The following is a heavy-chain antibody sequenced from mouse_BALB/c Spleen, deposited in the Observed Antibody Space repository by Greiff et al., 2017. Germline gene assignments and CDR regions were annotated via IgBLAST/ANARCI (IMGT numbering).Heavy chain of an antibody. CDR1: GYAFSSYW. V-gene: IGHV1-80*01. CDR3: SYYYGSSGFAY. Sequence: VQLQQSGAELVRPGSSVKISCKASGYAFSSYWMNWVKQRPGQGLEWIGRIYPGDGDTNYNGKFKGKATLTADKSSSTAYMQLSSLTSEDSAVYYCSYYYGSSGFAYWGQGTLVTVSA. D-gene: IGHD1-1*01. CDR2: IYPGDGDT. J-gene: IGHJ3*01.